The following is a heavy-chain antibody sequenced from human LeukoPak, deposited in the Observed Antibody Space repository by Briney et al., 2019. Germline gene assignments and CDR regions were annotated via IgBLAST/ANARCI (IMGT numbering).Heavy chain of an antibody. D-gene: IGHD5-18*01. CDR2: IYHSGST. J-gene: IGHJ4*02. Sequence: LSETLSLTCAVSGYSISSGYYWGWIRQPPGKGLEWIGSIYHSGSTYYNPSLKSRVTISVDTSKNQFSLKLSSVTAADTAVYYCARPVDTAMGPFDYWGQGTPVTVSS. CDR1: GYSISSGYY. V-gene: IGHV4-38-2*01. CDR3: ARPVDTAMGPFDY.